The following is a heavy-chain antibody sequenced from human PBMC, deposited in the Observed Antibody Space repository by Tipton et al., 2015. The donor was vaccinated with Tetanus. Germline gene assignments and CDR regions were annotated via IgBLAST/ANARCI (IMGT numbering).Heavy chain of an antibody. CDR2: VSHSGTT. J-gene: IGHJ3*02. CDR1: GGSISSYY. V-gene: IGHV4-4*08. Sequence: TLSLTCTVSGGSISSYYCSWVRQPPGKGLEWIGYVSHSGTTNSNPSLKSRVTISVDTSKNQFSLKLSSVTAADTAVYYCASSLDTAMVDDAFDIWGQGTMVTVSS. CDR3: ASSLDTAMVDDAFDI. D-gene: IGHD5-18*01.